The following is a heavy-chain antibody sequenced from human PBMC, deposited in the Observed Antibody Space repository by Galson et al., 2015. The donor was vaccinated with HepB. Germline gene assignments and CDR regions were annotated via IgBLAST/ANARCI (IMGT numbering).Heavy chain of an antibody. CDR3: ARVEVSSSGWYLHFDY. CDR2: IWYDGSNK. D-gene: IGHD6-19*01. V-gene: IGHV3-33*01. Sequence: SLRLSCAASGFTFSSYGMHWVRQAPGKGLEWVAVIWYDGSNKYYADSVKGRFTISRDNSKNTLYLQMNSLRAEDTAVYYCARVEVSSSGWYLHFDYWGQGTLVTVSS. CDR1: GFTFSSYG. J-gene: IGHJ4*02.